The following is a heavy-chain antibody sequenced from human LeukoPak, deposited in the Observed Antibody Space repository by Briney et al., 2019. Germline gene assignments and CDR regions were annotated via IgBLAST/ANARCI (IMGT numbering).Heavy chain of an antibody. D-gene: IGHD6-19*01. Sequence: GSLRLSCAASGFTVSSNYMSWVRQAPGKGLEWASVIYSGGSTYYADSVKGGFTISRDNAKNSLYLQMNSLRAEDTALYYCARVSDISVAAYFDYWGQGTLVTVSS. J-gene: IGHJ4*02. V-gene: IGHV3-53*01. CDR3: ARVSDISVAAYFDY. CDR1: GFTVSSNY. CDR2: IYSGGST.